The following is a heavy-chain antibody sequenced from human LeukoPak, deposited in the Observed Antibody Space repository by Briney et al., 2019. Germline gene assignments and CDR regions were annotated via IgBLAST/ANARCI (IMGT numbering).Heavy chain of an antibody. CDR1: GFTVSSNY. CDR2: IYSGGST. J-gene: IGHJ4*02. D-gene: IGHD6-13*01. CDR3: VGSWNY. V-gene: IGHV3-53*01. Sequence: EAGGSLRLSCAASGFTVSSNYMSWVRQAPGKGLEWVSVIYSGGSTYYADSVKGRFTISRDNAKHSLYLQMNSLRAEDTAVYYCVGSWNYWGQGTQVTVSS.